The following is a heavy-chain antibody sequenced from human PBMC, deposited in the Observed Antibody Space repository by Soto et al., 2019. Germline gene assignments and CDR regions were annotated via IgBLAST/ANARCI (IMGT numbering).Heavy chain of an antibody. CDR1: GFTFSNAW. Sequence: VQLVESGGGLVKPGGSLRLSCAASGFTFSNAWMNWVRQAPGKGLEWVGRIKSKTDGGTTDYAAPVKGRFTISRDDSKNTLYLQMNSLKTEDTAVYYCTTDALLWFGEFPEYFQHWGQGTLVTVSS. V-gene: IGHV3-15*07. CDR3: TTDALLWFGEFPEYFQH. D-gene: IGHD3-10*01. CDR2: IKSKTDGGTT. J-gene: IGHJ1*01.